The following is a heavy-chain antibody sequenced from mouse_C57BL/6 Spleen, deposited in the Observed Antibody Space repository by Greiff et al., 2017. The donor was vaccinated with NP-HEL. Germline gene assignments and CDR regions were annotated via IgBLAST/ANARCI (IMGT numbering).Heavy chain of an antibody. CDR1: GYTFTSYW. J-gene: IGHJ2*01. CDR2: IYPSDSET. D-gene: IGHD4-1*02. CDR3: ARPQLGRFDY. Sequence: QVQLQQPGAELVRPGSSVKLSCKASGYTFTSYWMDWVKQRPGQGLEWIGNIYPSDSETHYNQKFKDKATLTVDKSSSTAYMQLSSLTSEDSAVYYCARPQLGRFDYWGQGTTLTVSS. V-gene: IGHV1-61*01.